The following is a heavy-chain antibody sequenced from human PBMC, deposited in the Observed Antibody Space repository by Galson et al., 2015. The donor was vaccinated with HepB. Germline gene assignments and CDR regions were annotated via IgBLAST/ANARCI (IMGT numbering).Heavy chain of an antibody. V-gene: IGHV3-23*01. Sequence: SLRLSCAASGFTFSSYAMSWVRQAPGKGLEWVSAISGSGGSTYYADSVKGRFTISRGNSKNTLYLQMNSLRAEDTAVYYCAKFHIYFTVVTAGDYWGQGTLVTVSS. D-gene: IGHD2-21*02. CDR3: AKFHIYFTVVTAGDY. J-gene: IGHJ4*02. CDR2: ISGSGGST. CDR1: GFTFSSYA.